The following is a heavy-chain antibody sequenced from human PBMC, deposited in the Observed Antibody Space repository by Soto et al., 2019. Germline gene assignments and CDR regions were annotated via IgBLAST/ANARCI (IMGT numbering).Heavy chain of an antibody. J-gene: IGHJ3*02. V-gene: IGHV3-30*18. CDR2: ISYDGSNK. D-gene: IGHD3-22*01. CDR3: AKVPYYYDSSGYTDAFDI. CDR1: GFTFSSYG. Sequence: GGSLRLSCAASGFTFSSYGMHWVRQAPGKGLEWVAVISYDGSNKYYADSVKGRFTISRDNSKNTLYLQMNSLRAEDTAVYYCAKVPYYYDSSGYTDAFDIWGQGTMVTVS.